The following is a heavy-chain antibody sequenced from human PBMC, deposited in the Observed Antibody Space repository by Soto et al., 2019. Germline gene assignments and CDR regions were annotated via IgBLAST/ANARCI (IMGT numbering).Heavy chain of an antibody. D-gene: IGHD2-21*02. CDR2: ISGSGGDT. CDR1: GFIFSDYG. V-gene: IGHV3-23*01. CDR3: AKRGDKGYYFDY. Sequence: EVQLLESGGGLVQPGESLRLACAASGFIFSDYGMSWVRQAPGKGLEWVSAISGSGGDTYYADSVKGRFTISRDNSKNTLFLQIISLRAGDTAVYYCAKRGDKGYYFDYWGQGTLVTVSS. J-gene: IGHJ4*02.